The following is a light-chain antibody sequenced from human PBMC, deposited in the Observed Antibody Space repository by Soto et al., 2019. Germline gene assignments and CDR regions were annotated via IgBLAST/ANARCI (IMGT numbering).Light chain of an antibody. CDR1: LSISTH. CDR2: AAS. CDR3: QQSYSTPRT. J-gene: IGKJ1*01. Sequence: DIQMTQSPSSLSASVTDRVNITCRASLSISTHINWYQQKPGQSPNLLIYAASRLQSRVPSRLRGSGSGTDFTLTISSLQPEDFATYYCQQSYSTPRTFGQGTKVDIK. V-gene: IGKV1-39*01.